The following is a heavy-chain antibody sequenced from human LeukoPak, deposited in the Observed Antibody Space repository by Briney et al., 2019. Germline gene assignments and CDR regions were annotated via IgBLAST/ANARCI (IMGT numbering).Heavy chain of an antibody. Sequence: GGSLRLSCAASGFTFSSYSMSWVRQAPGKGLEWVSAISGSGGSTYYADSVKGRFTISRDNSKNTLYLQMNSLRAEDTAVYYCAKDYVAAEWWGAFDIWGQGTMVTVSS. CDR2: ISGSGGST. CDR1: GFTFSSYS. D-gene: IGHD6-13*01. CDR3: AKDYVAAEWWGAFDI. V-gene: IGHV3-23*01. J-gene: IGHJ3*02.